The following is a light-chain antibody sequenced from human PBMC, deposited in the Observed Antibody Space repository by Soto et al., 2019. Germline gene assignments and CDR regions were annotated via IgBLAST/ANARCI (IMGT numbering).Light chain of an antibody. CDR2: KAS. CDR3: QHYNSYSEA. J-gene: IGKJ1*01. CDR1: QTISSW. V-gene: IGKV1-5*03. Sequence: DLQMTQSPSTLSESVGHRDTITCRASQTISSWLAWYQQKPGKAPKLLIYKASTLKSGVPSRFSGSGSGKEFTLTISSLQPDDFATYYCQHYNSYSEAFGQGTKV.